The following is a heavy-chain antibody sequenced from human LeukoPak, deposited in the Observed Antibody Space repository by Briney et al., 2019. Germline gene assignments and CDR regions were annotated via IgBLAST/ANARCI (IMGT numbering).Heavy chain of an antibody. CDR1: GGTFSSYA. CDR3: AIGVATISYYYYMDV. J-gene: IGHJ6*03. CDR2: IIPIFGTA. V-gene: IGHV1-69*05. D-gene: IGHD5-12*01. Sequence: SVKVSCKASGGTFSSYAISWVRQAPGQGLEWMGGIIPIFGTANYAQKFQGRVTITTDGSTSTAYMELSSLRSEDTAVYYCAIGVATISYYYYMDVWGKGTTVTVSS.